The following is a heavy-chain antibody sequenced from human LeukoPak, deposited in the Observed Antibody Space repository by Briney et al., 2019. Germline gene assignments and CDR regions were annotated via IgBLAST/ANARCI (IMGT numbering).Heavy chain of an antibody. CDR3: AREGLVLMVYVLFDY. D-gene: IGHD2-8*01. CDR1: GYTFTSYG. V-gene: IGHV1-18*01. CDR2: ISAYNGNT. Sequence: GASVKVSCKASGYTFTSYGISGVRQAPGQGLEWMGWISAYNGNTNYAQKLQGRVTMTTDTSTSTAYMELRSLRSDDTAVYYCAREGLVLMVYVLFDYWGQGTLVTVSS. J-gene: IGHJ4*02.